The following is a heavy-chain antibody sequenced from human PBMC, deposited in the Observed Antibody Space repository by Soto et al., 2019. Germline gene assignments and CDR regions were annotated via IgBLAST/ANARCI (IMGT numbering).Heavy chain of an antibody. V-gene: IGHV1-69*01. CDR3: AGGDHSTSLGGMDV. J-gene: IGHJ6*02. CDR2: TIPFILTP. D-gene: IGHD6-6*01. CDR1: GGSFNSYA. Sequence: QVQMVQAGAELQKPGSSVKVSCKTSGGSFNSYAINWVRQAPGQGLEWLGGTIPFILTPNYAQQFQGRVTITADEPTSTGYLELSSRRSDETAVYYCAGGDHSTSLGGMDVWGQGTTVIVSS.